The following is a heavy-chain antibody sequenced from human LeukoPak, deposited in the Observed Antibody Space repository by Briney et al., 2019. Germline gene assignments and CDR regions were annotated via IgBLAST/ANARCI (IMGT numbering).Heavy chain of an antibody. CDR1: GXTFSSYG. CDR2: ISGTSAYI. D-gene: IGHD7-27*01. CDR3: ARKLTGSFDI. J-gene: IGHJ3*02. Sequence: GGSLRLSCAASGXTFSSYGMNWVRQAPGKGLEWVSSISGTSAYIYYADSVRGRFTISRDNAKNSLYLQMNSLRAEDTAVYFCARKLTGSFDIWGQGTMVTVSS. V-gene: IGHV3-21*01.